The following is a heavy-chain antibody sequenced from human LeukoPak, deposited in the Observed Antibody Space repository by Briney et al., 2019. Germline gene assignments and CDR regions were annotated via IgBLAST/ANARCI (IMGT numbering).Heavy chain of an antibody. Sequence: SETLSLTWAVYGGSFSGYYWSWIRQPPGKGLEWIGEINHSGSTNYNPSLKSRVTISVDTSKNQFSLKLSSVTAADTAVYYCARGRYYYGSGSYSQMGFDYWGQGTLVTVSS. D-gene: IGHD3-10*01. J-gene: IGHJ4*02. CDR2: INHSGST. V-gene: IGHV4-34*01. CDR1: GGSFSGYY. CDR3: ARGRYYYGSGSYSQMGFDY.